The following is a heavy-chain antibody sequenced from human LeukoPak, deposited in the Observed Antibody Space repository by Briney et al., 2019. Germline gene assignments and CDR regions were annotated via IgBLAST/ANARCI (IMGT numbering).Heavy chain of an antibody. CDR3: ARHHYDFWSGYPNWFDP. Sequence: PSETLSLTCTVSGGSISSSNYYWGWIRQPPGKGLERIGSIYYSGSTYYNPYLKSRVTISVDTSKNQFSLKLSSVTAADTAVYYCARHHYDFWSGYPNWFDPWGQETLVTVSS. V-gene: IGHV4-39*01. CDR1: GGSISSSNYY. D-gene: IGHD3-3*01. J-gene: IGHJ5*02. CDR2: IYYSGST.